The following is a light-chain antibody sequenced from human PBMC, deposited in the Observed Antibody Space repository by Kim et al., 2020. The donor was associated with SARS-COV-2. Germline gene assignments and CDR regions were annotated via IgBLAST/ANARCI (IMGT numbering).Light chain of an antibody. CDR2: YDS. J-gene: IGLJ2*01. Sequence: PGKTARITCGGNNIGSKSVHWYQQKPGQAPVLVIYYDSDRPSGIPERCSGSNSGNTATLTISRVEAGDEADYYCQVWDSSSDHLVVFGGGTKLTVL. V-gene: IGLV3-21*04. CDR1: NIGSKS. CDR3: QVWDSSSDHLVV.